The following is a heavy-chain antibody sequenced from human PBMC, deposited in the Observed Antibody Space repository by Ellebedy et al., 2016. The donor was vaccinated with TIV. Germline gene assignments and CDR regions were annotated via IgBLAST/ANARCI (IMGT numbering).Heavy chain of an antibody. CDR2: IYYSGST. J-gene: IGHJ6*02. CDR3: ARDRYYYDSSGYYSYYYYGMDV. V-gene: IGHV4-59*12. CDR1: GGSISSYY. D-gene: IGHD3-22*01. Sequence: SETLSLTCTVSGGSISSYYWSWIRQPPGKGLEWIGYIYYSGSTNYNPSLKSRVTISVDTSKNQFSLKLSSVTAADTAVYYCARDRYYYDSSGYYSYYYYGMDVWGQGTTVTVSS.